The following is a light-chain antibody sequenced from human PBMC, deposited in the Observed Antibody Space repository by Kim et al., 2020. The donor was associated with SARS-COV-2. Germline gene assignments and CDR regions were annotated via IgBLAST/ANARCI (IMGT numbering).Light chain of an antibody. Sequence: EIVLTQSPATLSLSPGERATLSCRASQSVSSYLAWYQQKPGQAPRLLIYDASNRATGIPARFSGSGSGTDFTLTISSLEPEDFAVYYCQQRGNWPPFGQGTKLEI. V-gene: IGKV3-11*01. CDR3: QQRGNWPP. CDR2: DAS. CDR1: QSVSSY. J-gene: IGKJ2*01.